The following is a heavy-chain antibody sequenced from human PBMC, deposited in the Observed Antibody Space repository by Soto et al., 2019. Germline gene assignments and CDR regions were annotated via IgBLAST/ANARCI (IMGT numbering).Heavy chain of an antibody. J-gene: IGHJ6*02. D-gene: IGHD2-21*02. V-gene: IGHV3-15*01. CDR2: ISSETGGGTP. CDR3: TTGLVSAFYYYYHDLDV. CDR1: GFIFSNAH. Sequence: GGSLRLSCVASGFIFSNAHMNWVRQAPGMGLEWVGRISSETGGGTPDYAAPVRGRFILSRDDSRNTLYLQMNSLKTEDTAVYYCTTGLVSAFYYYYHDLDVWGQGTTVTVSS.